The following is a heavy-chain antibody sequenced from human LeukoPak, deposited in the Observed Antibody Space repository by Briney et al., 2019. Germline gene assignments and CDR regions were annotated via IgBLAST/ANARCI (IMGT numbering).Heavy chain of an antibody. CDR2: ISSSGSTI. D-gene: IGHD3-3*01. Sequence: PGGSLRLSCAASGFTFSSNELNWVRQAPGKGLEWVSYISSSGSTIYYADSVKGRFTISGDNAKNSLYLQMNSLRAEDTAIYYCYYAGYWGQGTLVTVSS. CDR3: YYAGY. CDR1: GFTFSSNE. J-gene: IGHJ4*02. V-gene: IGHV3-48*03.